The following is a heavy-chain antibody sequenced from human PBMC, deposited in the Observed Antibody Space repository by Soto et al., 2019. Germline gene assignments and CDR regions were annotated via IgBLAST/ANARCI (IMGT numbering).Heavy chain of an antibody. CDR1: GYTFTNFD. J-gene: IGHJ4*02. D-gene: IGHD6-6*01. CDR2: MNPNSGDT. V-gene: IGHV1-8*01. CDR3: ARTTGRWSSSSGLGY. Sequence: QVQLVQSGAEVKKPGASVKVSCKASGYTFTNFDINWVRQATGQGLEWMGWMNPNSGDTVYAQKFQGRVTMTRNTSISTAYMELSSLRSEDTAVFYCARTTGRWSSSSGLGYWGQGTLVTVSS.